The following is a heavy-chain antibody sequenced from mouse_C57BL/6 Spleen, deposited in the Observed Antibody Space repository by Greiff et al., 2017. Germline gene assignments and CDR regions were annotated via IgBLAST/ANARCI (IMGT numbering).Heavy chain of an antibody. J-gene: IGHJ4*01. CDR1: GYTFTSYW. CDR3: ARSRDYKDAMDY. CDR2: IDPSDSYT. V-gene: IGHV1-69*01. Sequence: QVQLQQSGAELVMPGASVKLSCKASGYTFTSYWMHWVKQRPGQGLEWIGEIDPSDSYTNYNQKFKGKSTLTVDKSSSTAYMQLSSLTSEDSAVYYCARSRDYKDAMDYWGQGTSVTVSS. D-gene: IGHD2-12*01.